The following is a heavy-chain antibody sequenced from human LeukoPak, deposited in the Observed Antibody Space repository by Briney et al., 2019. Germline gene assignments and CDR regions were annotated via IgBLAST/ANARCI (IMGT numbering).Heavy chain of an antibody. CDR1: GGSISSGSYY. CDR3: ARSGYSSSWHDLDYYYYYMDV. J-gene: IGHJ6*03. D-gene: IGHD6-13*01. Sequence: SETLSLTCTVSGGSISSGSYYWSWIRQPAGKGLEWIGRIYTSGSTNYNPSLKSRVTISVDTSKNQFSLKLSSVTAADTAVYYCARSGYSSSWHDLDYYYYYMDVWGKGTTVTISS. V-gene: IGHV4-61*02. CDR2: IYTSGST.